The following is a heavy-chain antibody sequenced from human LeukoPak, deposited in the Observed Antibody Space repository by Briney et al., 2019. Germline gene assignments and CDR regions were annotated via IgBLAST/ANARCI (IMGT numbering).Heavy chain of an antibody. D-gene: IGHD1-26*01. J-gene: IGHJ4*02. CDR2: FSPKSGAT. CDR3: ARDTYGGSYFPLPY. Sequence: GASVKVSCKASGYTFSGYYVHWVRQAPGQGLEWMGWFSPKSGATKYAQKFQGRVTLTRDLSLSTAYMELNSLTSDDTAVYYCARDTYGGSYFPLPYWGQGALVTVSS. CDR1: GYTFSGYY. V-gene: IGHV1-2*02.